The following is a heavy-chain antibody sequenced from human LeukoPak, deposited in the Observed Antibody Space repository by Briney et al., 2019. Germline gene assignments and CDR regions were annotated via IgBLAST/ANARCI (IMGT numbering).Heavy chain of an antibody. V-gene: IGHV3-23*01. CDR1: GFTFSYYG. D-gene: IGHD2-21*01. CDR3: AKQAGWGGYFYFLPFDF. Sequence: GGSLRLSCAASGFTFSYYGMSWVRQTPGKGLEWVSGFGHNGGITYADSVKGRFTIYRDNSKNSLYLQMNSLRVEDTAVYFCAKQAGWGGYFYFLPFDFWGQGTLVTVSS. J-gene: IGHJ4*02. CDR2: FGHNGGIT.